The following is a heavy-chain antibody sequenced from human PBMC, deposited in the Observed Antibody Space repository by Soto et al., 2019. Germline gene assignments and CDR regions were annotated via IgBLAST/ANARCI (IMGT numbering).Heavy chain of an antibody. CDR3: ARRPETSHPGRPYYFDY. CDR2: INHSGST. Sequence: TSETLSLTCAVYGGSFSGYYWSWIRQPPGKGLEWIGEINHSGSTNYNPSLKSRVTISVDTSKNQFSLKLSSVTAADTAVYYCARRPETSHPGRPYYFDYWGQGTLVTVSS. CDR1: GGSFSGYY. V-gene: IGHV4-34*01. J-gene: IGHJ4*02.